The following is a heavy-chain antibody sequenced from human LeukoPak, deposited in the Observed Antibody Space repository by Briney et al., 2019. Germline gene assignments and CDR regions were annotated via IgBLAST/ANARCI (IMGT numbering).Heavy chain of an antibody. V-gene: IGHV3-21*01. Sequence: GGSLRLSCAASGFTFSIYTMNWVRQAPGKGLEWVSSISNGSGSIYYADSVKGRFTISRDNAKNSLSLQMNSLGAEDTAVYYCARDVLSGCLDYWGQGTLVTVSS. CDR2: ISNGSGSI. D-gene: IGHD6-19*01. J-gene: IGHJ4*02. CDR1: GFTFSIYT. CDR3: ARDVLSGCLDY.